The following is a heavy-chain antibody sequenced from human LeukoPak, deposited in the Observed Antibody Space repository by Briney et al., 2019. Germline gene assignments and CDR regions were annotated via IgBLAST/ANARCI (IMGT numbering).Heavy chain of an antibody. Sequence: ASVKVSCKASGYTFTSHDINWVRQATGQGLEWMGWMNPNSGNTGYAQKFQGRVTITRNTSISTAYMELSSLRSEDTAVYYCARGVVVVPAAIDAFDIWGQGTMVTVSS. CDR1: GYTFTSHD. V-gene: IGHV1-8*03. CDR3: ARGVVVVPAAIDAFDI. CDR2: MNPNSGNT. D-gene: IGHD2-2*01. J-gene: IGHJ3*02.